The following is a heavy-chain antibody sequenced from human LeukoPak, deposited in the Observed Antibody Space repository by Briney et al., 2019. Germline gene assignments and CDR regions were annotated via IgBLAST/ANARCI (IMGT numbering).Heavy chain of an antibody. J-gene: IGHJ4*02. CDR2: TSSDLNVK. V-gene: IGHV3-30-3*01. Sequence: GGSLRLSCAASGFTFRNYVIHWVRQAPGKGLEWVAVTSSDLNVKLYADSVKGRFTISRDNSRSTLCLQMNSLRPEDTAIYYCAREGYYGSGSPPSLYFDYWGQGTLITVSS. D-gene: IGHD3-10*01. CDR1: GFTFRNYV. CDR3: AREGYYGSGSPPSLYFDY.